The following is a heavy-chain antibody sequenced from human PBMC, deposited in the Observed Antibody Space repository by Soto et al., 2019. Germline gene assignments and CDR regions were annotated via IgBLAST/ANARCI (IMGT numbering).Heavy chain of an antibody. J-gene: IGHJ4*02. CDR3: ARGRRVYYDSSGNFDY. V-gene: IGHV4-30-2*01. CDR1: GGSISSGGYS. CDR2: IYHSGST. Sequence: SETLSLTCAVSGGSISSGGYSWSWIRQPPGKGLEWIGYIYHSGSTYYNPSLKSRVTISVDRSKNQFSLKLSSVTAADTAVYYCARGRRVYYDSSGNFDYWGQGTLVTVSS. D-gene: IGHD3-22*01.